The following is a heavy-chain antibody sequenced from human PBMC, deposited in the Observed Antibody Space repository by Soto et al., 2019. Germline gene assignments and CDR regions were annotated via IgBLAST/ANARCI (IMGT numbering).Heavy chain of an antibody. V-gene: IGHV3-7*03. CDR1: GFTFSGYW. J-gene: IGHJ4*02. CDR2: IRQDGSEK. CDR3: ARDLGNSSGWYPLFDY. Sequence: GGSLRLSCAASGFTFSGYWMSWVRQAPGKGLGWVANIRQDGSEKYYVDSVKGRFTISRDNAKNSLYLQMNSLRAEDTAVYYCARDLGNSSGWYPLFDYWGQGTLVTVSS. D-gene: IGHD6-19*01.